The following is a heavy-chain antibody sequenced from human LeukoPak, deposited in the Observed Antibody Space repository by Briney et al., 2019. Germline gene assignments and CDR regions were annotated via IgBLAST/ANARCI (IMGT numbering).Heavy chain of an antibody. V-gene: IGHV1-69*13. CDR1: GGTFSSYA. Sequence: SVKVSCKASGGTFSSYAISWVRQAPGQGLEWMGGIIPIFGTANYAQKFQGRVTITADESTSTAYMELSSLRSEDTAVYYCARGVSDYGDHFDYWGQGTLVTVSS. CDR2: IIPIFGTA. CDR3: ARGVSDYGDHFDY. J-gene: IGHJ4*02. D-gene: IGHD4-17*01.